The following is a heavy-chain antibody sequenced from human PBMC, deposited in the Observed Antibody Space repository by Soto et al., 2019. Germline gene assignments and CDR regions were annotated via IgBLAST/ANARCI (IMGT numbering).Heavy chain of an antibody. D-gene: IGHD3-3*01. CDR3: ARFGSLRFLEWLPEDYGMDV. J-gene: IGHJ6*02. CDR1: GGTYSSYA. CDR2: IIPIFGTA. V-gene: IGHV1-69*13. Sequence: SVKVSCKASGGTYSSYAICWVRQAHGQGLEWMGGIIPIFGTANYAQKFQGRVTITADESTSTAYMELSSLRSEDTAVYYCARFGSLRFLEWLPEDYGMDVWGQGTTVTVSS.